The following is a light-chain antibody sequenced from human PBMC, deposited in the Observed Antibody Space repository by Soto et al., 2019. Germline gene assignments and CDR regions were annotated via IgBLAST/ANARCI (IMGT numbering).Light chain of an antibody. CDR2: DVS. V-gene: IGLV2-11*01. CDR1: SSDVGGYNY. J-gene: IGLJ1*01. CDR3: CSYAGSYAYV. Sequence: QSALTQPRSVSGSPGQSVTISCTGTSSDVGGYNYVSWYQQHPGKAPKLIIYDVSKRPSGVPDRFSGSKSGNTASLTISGLQVEDEADYYCCSYAGSYAYVFGTGTKLTVL.